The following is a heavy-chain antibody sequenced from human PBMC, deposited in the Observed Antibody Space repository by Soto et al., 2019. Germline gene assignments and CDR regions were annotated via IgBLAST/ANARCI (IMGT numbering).Heavy chain of an antibody. CDR1: GGSFSGYY. J-gene: IGHJ4*02. Sequence: QVQLQQWGAGLLKPSETLSLTCAVYGGSFSGYYWSWIPQPPGKGLEWIGEINHSGSTNYNPSLKSRVTISVDTSKNQFSLKLSSVTAADTAVYYCAREPYDFWSGSSDYWGQGTLVTVSS. CDR2: INHSGST. V-gene: IGHV4-34*01. D-gene: IGHD3-3*01. CDR3: AREPYDFWSGSSDY.